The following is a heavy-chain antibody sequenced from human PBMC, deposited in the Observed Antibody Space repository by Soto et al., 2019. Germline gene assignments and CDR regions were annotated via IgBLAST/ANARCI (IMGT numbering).Heavy chain of an antibody. D-gene: IGHD4-17*01. Sequence: GGSLRLSCAASGFTFSSYGMHWVRQAPGKGLEWVAVIWYDGSNKYYADSVKGRFTISRDNSKNTLYLQMNSLRAEDTAVYYCARDQTTVTPRYYFDYWGQGTLVTVSS. V-gene: IGHV3-33*01. CDR2: IWYDGSNK. CDR1: GFTFSSYG. CDR3: ARDQTTVTPRYYFDY. J-gene: IGHJ4*02.